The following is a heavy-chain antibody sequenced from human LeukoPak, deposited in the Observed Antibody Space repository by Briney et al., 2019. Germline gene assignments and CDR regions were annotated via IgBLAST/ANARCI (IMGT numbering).Heavy chain of an antibody. CDR1: GFTFSSYA. V-gene: IGHV3-30-3*01. CDR2: ISYDGSNK. CDR3: ARGYSSSWYWFDP. J-gene: IGHJ5*02. D-gene: IGHD6-13*01. Sequence: GGSLRLSCAASGFTFSSYAMHWVRQAPGKGLEWVAVISYDGSNKYYADSVKGRFTISRDNSKNTLYLQMNSLRAEDTAVYYCARGYSSSWYWFDPWGQGTLVTVSS.